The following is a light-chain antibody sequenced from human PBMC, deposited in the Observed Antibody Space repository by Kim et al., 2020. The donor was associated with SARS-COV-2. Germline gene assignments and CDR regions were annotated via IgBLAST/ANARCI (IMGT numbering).Light chain of an antibody. CDR2: GAS. CDR3: QQYNNWPPGYT. CDR1: QSVSSN. J-gene: IGKJ2*01. V-gene: IGKV3-15*01. Sequence: EIVMTQSPATLSVSPGERVTLSCRASQSVSSNLAWYQQKPGQAPRLLIYGASTRATGIPARFSGSGSGTEFTLTISSLQSEDFAVYYCQQYNNWPPGYTLGQGTKLEI.